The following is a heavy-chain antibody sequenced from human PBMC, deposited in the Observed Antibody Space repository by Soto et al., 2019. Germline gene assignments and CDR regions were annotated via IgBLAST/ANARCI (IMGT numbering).Heavy chain of an antibody. CDR2: ISGSGGST. Sequence: GGSLILSCAASGFTFSSYAMSWVRQAPGKGLEWVSAISGSGGSTYYADSVKGRFTISRDNSKNTLYLQMNSLRAEDTAVYYCAKPPRYYVSIGYPAYWGQETLVTVSS. CDR1: GFTFSSYA. CDR3: AKPPRYYVSIGYPAY. D-gene: IGHD3-22*01. V-gene: IGHV3-23*01. J-gene: IGHJ4*02.